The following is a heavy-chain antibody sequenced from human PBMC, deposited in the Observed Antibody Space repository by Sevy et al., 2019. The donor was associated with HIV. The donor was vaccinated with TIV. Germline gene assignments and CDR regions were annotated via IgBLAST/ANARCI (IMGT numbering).Heavy chain of an antibody. CDR3: ARHSFKHGYRPHYFDY. Sequence: SETLSLTCSVSGGSITSKNYFWAWIRQSPGKGLEWIGSIYHSGSTYHSPSLQSRVAISVDTSRRHFSLKLSSVTATDTAVYYCARHSFKHGYRPHYFDYWSQGTLVTVSS. D-gene: IGHD5-18*01. CDR2: IYHSGST. J-gene: IGHJ4*02. CDR1: GGSITSKNYF. V-gene: IGHV4-39*01.